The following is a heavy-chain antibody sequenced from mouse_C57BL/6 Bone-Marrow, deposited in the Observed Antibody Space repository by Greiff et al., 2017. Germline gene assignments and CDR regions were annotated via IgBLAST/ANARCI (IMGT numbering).Heavy chain of an antibody. CDR2: IYPGSGST. Sequence: VKLQQPGAELVKPGASVKMSCKASGYTFTSYWITWVKQRPGQGLEWIGDIYPGSGSTNYNEKFKSKATLTVDTSSSTAYMQLSSLTSEDSAVYYCARRGDYGRAGDWYFDVWGTGTTVTVSS. CDR3: ARRGDYGRAGDWYFDV. J-gene: IGHJ1*03. D-gene: IGHD1-1*01. V-gene: IGHV1-55*01. CDR1: GYTFTSYW.